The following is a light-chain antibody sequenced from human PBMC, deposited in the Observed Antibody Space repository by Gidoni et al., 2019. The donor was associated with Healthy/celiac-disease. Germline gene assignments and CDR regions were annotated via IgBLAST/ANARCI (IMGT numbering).Light chain of an antibody. CDR1: QSVSSN. V-gene: IGKV3-15*01. J-gene: IGKJ5*01. CDR3: QQYNNWPSVT. Sequence: EIVMTQSPASLSVSPGERATLSCRVSQSVSSNLAWYQQKPGQAPRLLLYGASTRATGIPARFSGSGSGTEFTLTISSLQSEDFAVYYCQQYNNWPSVTFGQGTRLEIK. CDR2: GAS.